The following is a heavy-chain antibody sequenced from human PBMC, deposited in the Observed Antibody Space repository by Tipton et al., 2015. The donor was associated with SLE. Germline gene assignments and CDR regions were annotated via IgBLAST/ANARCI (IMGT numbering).Heavy chain of an antibody. D-gene: IGHD3-22*01. J-gene: IGHJ4*02. CDR1: GFTFSSYG. CDR3: AKDKEYYYDSSGYYIDC. Sequence: SGFTFSSYGMHWVRQAPGKGLEWVAVIWYDGSNKYYADSVKGRFTISRDNSKNTLYLQMNSLRPEDTAVYYCAKDKEYYYDSSGYYIDCWGQGTLVTVSS. V-gene: IGHV3-33*06. CDR2: IWYDGSNK.